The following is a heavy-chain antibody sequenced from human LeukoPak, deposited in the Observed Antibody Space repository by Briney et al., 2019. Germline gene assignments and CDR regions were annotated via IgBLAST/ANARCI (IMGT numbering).Heavy chain of an antibody. J-gene: IGHJ3*02. V-gene: IGHV3-11*01. CDR2: ISSSGSTI. CDR3: ARGPNYYYDSSGYYARI. Sequence: TSGGSLRLSCAASGFTFSDYYMSWIRQAPGKGLEWVSYISSSGSTIYYADSVKGRFTISRDNAKNSLYLQMNSLRAEDTAVYYCARGPNYYYDSSGYYARIWGQGTMVTVSS. D-gene: IGHD3-22*01. CDR1: GFTFSDYY.